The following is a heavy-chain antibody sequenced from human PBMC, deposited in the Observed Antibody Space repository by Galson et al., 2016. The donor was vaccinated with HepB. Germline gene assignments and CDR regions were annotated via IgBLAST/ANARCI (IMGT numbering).Heavy chain of an antibody. D-gene: IGHD6-19*01. Sequence: SVKVSCKASGYSFSSYGIHWVRQAPGQSLEWMGWINGGTGYTKYSQNFQGRITFLRDTTETTAYMELTTLRSEDTAVYFCARDPYNSGGSELHYWGQGTLVTVSS. CDR1: GYSFSSYG. CDR3: ARDPYNSGGSELHY. J-gene: IGHJ4*02. V-gene: IGHV1-3*01. CDR2: INGGTGYT.